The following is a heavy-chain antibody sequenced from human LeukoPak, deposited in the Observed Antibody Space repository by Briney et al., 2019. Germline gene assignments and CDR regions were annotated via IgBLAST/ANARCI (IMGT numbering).Heavy chain of an antibody. D-gene: IGHD6-13*01. Sequence: GASVKVPCKASGYTFTSYAMHWVRQAPGQRLEWMGWINAGNGNTKYSQKFQGRVTITRDTSASTAYMELSSLRSEDTAVYYCARDLRYSSSSHWFDPWGQGTLVTVSS. CDR2: INAGNGNT. J-gene: IGHJ5*02. CDR3: ARDLRYSSSSHWFDP. CDR1: GYTFTSYA. V-gene: IGHV1-3*01.